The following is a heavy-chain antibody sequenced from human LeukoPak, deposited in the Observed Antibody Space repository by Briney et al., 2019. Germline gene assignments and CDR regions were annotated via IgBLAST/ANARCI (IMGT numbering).Heavy chain of an antibody. CDR2: ISAYNGNT. CDR3: ARGLLWFGELLKYFDY. D-gene: IGHD3-10*01. J-gene: IGHJ4*02. Sequence: ASVKVSXKASGYTFTSYGISWVRQAPGQGLEWMGWISAYNGNTNYAQKLQGRVTMTTDTSTSTAYMELRSLRSDDTAVYYCARGLLWFGELLKYFDYWGQGTLVTVSS. V-gene: IGHV1-18*01. CDR1: GYTFTSYG.